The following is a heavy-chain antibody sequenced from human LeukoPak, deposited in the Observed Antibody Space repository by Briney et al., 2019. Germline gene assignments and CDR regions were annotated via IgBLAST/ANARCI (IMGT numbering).Heavy chain of an antibody. V-gene: IGHV3-33*01. CDR3: ARDHPAIVVVPAAFDY. D-gene: IGHD2-2*01. CDR2: IWYDGSIR. Sequence: GRSLRLSCAASGFTFSDSGIHWVRQAPGKGLEWVAVIWYDGSIRYYADSVKGRFTISRDNSKNTLYLQMNSLRAEDTALYYCARDHPAIVVVPAAFDYWGQGTLVTVSS. J-gene: IGHJ4*02. CDR1: GFTFSDSG.